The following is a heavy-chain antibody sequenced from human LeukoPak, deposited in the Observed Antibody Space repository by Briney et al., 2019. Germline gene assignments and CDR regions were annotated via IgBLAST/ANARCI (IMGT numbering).Heavy chain of an antibody. J-gene: IGHJ4*02. CDR2: INQGGSDK. CDR3: ARDPDQIKGANFHY. Sequence: GGSLRLSCTASGFMFSDYYMTWIRQAPGKGLEWVANINQGGSDKYYVDSVKGRFTISRDNAKNSLYLQMNSLRAEDTAVYYCARDPDQIKGANFHYWGQGTLVTVSS. D-gene: IGHD1-26*01. CDR1: GFMFSDYY. V-gene: IGHV3-7*01.